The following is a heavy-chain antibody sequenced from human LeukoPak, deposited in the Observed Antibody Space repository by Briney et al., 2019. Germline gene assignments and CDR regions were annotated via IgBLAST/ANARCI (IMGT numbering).Heavy chain of an antibody. V-gene: IGHV2-5*01. D-gene: IGHD3-3*01. CDR2: IYWNDDK. Sequence: SGPTLVNPTQTLTLTCTFSGFSLSTSEVGVGWIRQPPGKALEWLALIYWNDDKRYSPSLKSRLTITKDTSKNQVVLTMSNMDPVDTATYYCAHRPSYDFWSGVPSYFDYWGQGTLVTVSS. J-gene: IGHJ4*02. CDR1: GFSLSTSEVG. CDR3: AHRPSYDFWSGVPSYFDY.